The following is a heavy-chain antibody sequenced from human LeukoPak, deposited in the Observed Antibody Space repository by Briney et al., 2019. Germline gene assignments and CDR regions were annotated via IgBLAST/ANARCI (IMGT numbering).Heavy chain of an antibody. CDR2: LYTGGSI. V-gene: IGHV3-66*02. Sequence: PGGSLRLSCAVSGFTVSSDYMSWVRQAPGKGLEWVSVLYTGGSISYADSVKGRFTISRDNSKNTLYLQMNSLRAEDTAVYYCATVSSSSPHYWGQGTLVTVSP. J-gene: IGHJ4*02. CDR3: ATVSSSSPHY. CDR1: GFTVSSDY. D-gene: IGHD6-6*01.